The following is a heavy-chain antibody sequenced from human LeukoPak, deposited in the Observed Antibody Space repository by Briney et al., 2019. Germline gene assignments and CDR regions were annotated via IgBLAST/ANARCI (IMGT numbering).Heavy chain of an antibody. J-gene: IGHJ3*02. CDR2: INSDGSST. D-gene: IGHD6-6*01. CDR1: GFTFSSYW. V-gene: IGHV3-74*01. Sequence: PGGSLRLSCAASGFTFSSYWMHWVRQAPGKGLVWVSRINSDGSSTSYADSVKGRFTISRDNAKNTLYLQMSNLRADDTAVYYCARDLGPHRSSPNSGAFDIWGQGTMVTVSS. CDR3: ARDLGPHRSSPNSGAFDI.